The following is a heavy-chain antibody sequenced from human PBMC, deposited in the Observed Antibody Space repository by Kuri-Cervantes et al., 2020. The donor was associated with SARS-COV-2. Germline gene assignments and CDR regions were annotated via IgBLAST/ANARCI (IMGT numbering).Heavy chain of an antibody. V-gene: IGHV4-39*01. D-gene: IGHD4-17*01. Sequence: GSLRLSCTVSGGSISSSTYYWGWIRQSPGKGLEWIGRIHSTGSTYYNPSLKSRVTLSADTSNNQFSLKLTSVTAADTAVYYCARHERTVGFGDYIRWLDPWGQGTLVTVSS. CDR3: ARHERTVGFGDYIRWLDP. CDR2: IHSTGST. J-gene: IGHJ5*02. CDR1: GGSISSSTYY.